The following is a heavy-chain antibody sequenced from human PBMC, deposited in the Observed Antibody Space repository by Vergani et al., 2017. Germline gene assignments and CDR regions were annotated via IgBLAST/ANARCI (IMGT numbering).Heavy chain of an antibody. V-gene: IGHV5-51*01. CDR3: ARLYGRYSSGSNCFDY. J-gene: IGHJ4*02. Sequence: EVQLVQSGAEVKKPGESLKISCQISGYSFTNYWIGWVRQMPGKGLEWMGIIHPADSDTRYSPSFQGQVTISVDKFISTAYLQRSSLRASDSAMYYFARLYGRYSSGSNCFDYGGQRALVTVSS. CDR1: GYSFTNYW. D-gene: IGHD6-25*01. CDR2: IHPADSDT.